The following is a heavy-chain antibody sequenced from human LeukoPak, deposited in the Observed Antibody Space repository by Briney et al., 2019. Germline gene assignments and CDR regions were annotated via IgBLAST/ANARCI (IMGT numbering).Heavy chain of an antibody. V-gene: IGHV3-66*01. CDR2: IYSGGNT. Sequence: GGSLRLSCAASRLIVSSNYMAWVRQAPGKGLEWVSVIYSGGNTYYADSVKGRFTISRDNSKNTLYLQMNSLRAEDTAVYYCARDRGWFDPWGLGTLVAVSS. CDR1: RLIVSSNY. CDR3: ARDRGWFDP. J-gene: IGHJ5*02.